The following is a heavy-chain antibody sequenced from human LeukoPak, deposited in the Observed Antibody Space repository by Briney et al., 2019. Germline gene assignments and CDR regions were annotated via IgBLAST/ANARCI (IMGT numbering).Heavy chain of an antibody. Sequence: ASVKAACKASGYTFTGYYMHWVRQAPGQGLEWMGWINPNSGGTNYAQKFQGWVTMTRDTSISTAYMELSRLRSEDTAVYYCARQLVVVPAAIAGTDAFDIWGQGTMVTVSS. CDR3: ARQLVVVPAAIAGTDAFDI. D-gene: IGHD2-2*02. J-gene: IGHJ3*02. CDR2: INPNSGGT. V-gene: IGHV1-2*04. CDR1: GYTFTGYY.